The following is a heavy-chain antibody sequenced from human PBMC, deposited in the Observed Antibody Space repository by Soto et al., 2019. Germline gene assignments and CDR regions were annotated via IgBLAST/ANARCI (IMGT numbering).Heavy chain of an antibody. CDR3: ARSIAAAGTHYYYYYGMDV. CDR1: GYTFTGYY. CDR2: INPNSGGT. Sequence: ASVKVSCKASGYTFTGYYMHWVRQAPGQGLEWMGWINPNSGGTNYAQKFQGWVTMTRDTSISTAYMELSRLRSDDTAVYYCARSIAAAGTHYYYYYGMDVWGQGTTVTVSS. J-gene: IGHJ6*02. D-gene: IGHD6-13*01. V-gene: IGHV1-2*04.